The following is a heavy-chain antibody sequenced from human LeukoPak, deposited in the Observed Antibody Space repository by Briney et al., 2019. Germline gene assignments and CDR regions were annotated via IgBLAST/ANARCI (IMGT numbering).Heavy chain of an antibody. CDR1: GDSISSYY. CDR3: ARGKYCGGDCYFDY. Sequence: PSETLSLTCTVSGDSISSYYWSWLRQPAGKGLEWFGRMYSSGSSNYNPSLKSRVTMSIDMSKSQCSLKQSSMTIADTAVYYCARGKYCGGDCYFDYWGQGSLVTVSS. D-gene: IGHD2-21*02. J-gene: IGHJ4*02. V-gene: IGHV4-4*07. CDR2: MYSSGSS.